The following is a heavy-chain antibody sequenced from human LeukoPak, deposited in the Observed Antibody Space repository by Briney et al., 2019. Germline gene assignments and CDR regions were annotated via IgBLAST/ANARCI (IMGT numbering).Heavy chain of an antibody. D-gene: IGHD1-26*01. J-gene: IGHJ3*02. CDR1: GGSFSGYY. CDR2: IYYSGST. V-gene: IGHV4-34*01. CDR3: ARPKWELLPADAFDI. Sequence: SETLSLTCAVYGGSFSGYYWSWVRQPPGKGLEWIGSIYYSGSTYYNPSLKSRVTISVDTSKNQFSLKLSSVTAADTAVYYCARPKWELLPADAFDIWGQGTMVTVSS.